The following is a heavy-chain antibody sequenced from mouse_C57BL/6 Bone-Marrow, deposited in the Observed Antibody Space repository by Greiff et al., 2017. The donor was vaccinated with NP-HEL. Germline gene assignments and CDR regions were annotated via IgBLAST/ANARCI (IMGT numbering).Heavy chain of an antibody. Sequence: VKLMESGAELVKPGASVKISCKASGYAFSSYWMNWVKQRPGKGLEWIGQIYPGDGDTNYNGKFKGKATLTADKSSSTAYMQLSSLTSEDSAVYFCAREVTTVVEGDYWGQGTSVTVSS. V-gene: IGHV1-80*01. CDR3: AREVTTVVEGDY. D-gene: IGHD1-1*01. CDR1: GYAFSSYW. J-gene: IGHJ4*01. CDR2: IYPGDGDT.